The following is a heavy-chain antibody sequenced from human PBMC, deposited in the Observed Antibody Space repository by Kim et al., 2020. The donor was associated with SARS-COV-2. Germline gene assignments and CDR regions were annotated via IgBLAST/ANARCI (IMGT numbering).Heavy chain of an antibody. CDR2: ISSSSSYT. J-gene: IGHJ6*02. V-gene: IGHV3-11*06. CDR1: GFTFSDYY. D-gene: IGHD3-10*01. Sequence: GGSLRLSCAASGFTFSDYYMSWIRQAPGKGLEWVSYISSSSSYTNYADSVKGRFTISRDNAKNSLYLQMNSLRAEDTAVYYCARPMVRGVIMGPYYGMDVWGQGTTVTVSS. CDR3: ARPMVRGVIMGPYYGMDV.